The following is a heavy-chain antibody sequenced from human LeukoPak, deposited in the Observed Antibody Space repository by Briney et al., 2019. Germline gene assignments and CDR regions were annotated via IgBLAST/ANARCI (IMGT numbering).Heavy chain of an antibody. CDR2: VSPSGDST. Sequence: GGSLRLSCTASGFTFSNFALSWVRQAPGKGLEWVSAVSPSGDSTYYTDSVKGRFTISRDTSRSTLYLQMNSLRAEDTAVYYCAKRRSTATTVDSWGQGTLVTVSS. D-gene: IGHD4-17*01. CDR3: AKRRSTATTVDS. V-gene: IGHV3-23*01. CDR1: GFTFSNFA. J-gene: IGHJ4*02.